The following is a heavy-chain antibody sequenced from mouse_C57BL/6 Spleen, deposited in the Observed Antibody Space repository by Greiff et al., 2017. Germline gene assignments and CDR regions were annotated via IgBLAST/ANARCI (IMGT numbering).Heavy chain of an antibody. CDR2: IYPRSGNT. V-gene: IGHV1-81*01. CDR1: GYTFTSYG. J-gene: IGHJ4*01. CDR3: ARSTTVVDSLYAMDY. D-gene: IGHD1-1*01. Sequence: QVQLKQSGAELARPGASVKLSCKASGYTFTSYGISWVKQRTGQGLEWIGEIYPRSGNTYYNEKFKGKATLTADKSSSTAYMELRSLTSEDSAVYFCARSTTVVDSLYAMDYWGQGTSVTVSS.